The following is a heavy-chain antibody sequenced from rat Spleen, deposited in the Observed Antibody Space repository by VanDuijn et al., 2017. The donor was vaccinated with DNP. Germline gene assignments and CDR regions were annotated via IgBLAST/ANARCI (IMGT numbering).Heavy chain of an antibody. D-gene: IGHD1-2*01. Sequence: EVQLVESGGGLVQPGRSLKLSCAASGFTFSDYYMAWVRQAPTKGLEWVAYISYDGGSTYYGDSVKGRFTISRDNAKSTLYLQMNSLRSEDMATYYCARQDYYSSYAMDAWGQGTSVTVSS. CDR3: ARQDYYSSYAMDA. CDR1: GFTFSDYY. V-gene: IGHV5-22*01. CDR2: ISYDGGST. J-gene: IGHJ4*01.